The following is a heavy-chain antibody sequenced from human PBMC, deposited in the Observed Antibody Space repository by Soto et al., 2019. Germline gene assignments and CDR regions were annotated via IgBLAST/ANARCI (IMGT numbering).Heavy chain of an antibody. CDR2: MSYDESKK. V-gene: IGHV3-30*18. J-gene: IGHJ4*02. Sequence: QVRLVESGGGVVQPRGSLRLSCATSGFRLSSYAMHWVPQAPGKGLEWVALMSYDESKKYYADSVKGRFTISRDTSKNTLVLEMNNLRVEDTAVYYCAKDRRDGDFMHILVVDFWGQGALVTVSS. CDR3: AKDRRDGDFMHILVVDF. D-gene: IGHD2-15*01. CDR1: GFRLSSYA.